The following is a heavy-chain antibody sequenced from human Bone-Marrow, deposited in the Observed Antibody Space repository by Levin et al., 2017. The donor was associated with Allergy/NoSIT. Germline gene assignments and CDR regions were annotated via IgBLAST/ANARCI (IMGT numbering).Heavy chain of an antibody. CDR1: GFTFSDYY. Sequence: GGSLRLSCAASGFTFSDYYMSWIRQAPGKGLEWVSYISSSGSTIYYADSVKGRFTISRDNAKNSLYLQMNSLRAEDTAVYYCARAVLRFLEWLPKYYYYYGMDVWGQGTTVTVSS. J-gene: IGHJ6*02. CDR2: ISSSGSTI. CDR3: ARAVLRFLEWLPKYYYYYGMDV. D-gene: IGHD3-3*01. V-gene: IGHV3-11*01.